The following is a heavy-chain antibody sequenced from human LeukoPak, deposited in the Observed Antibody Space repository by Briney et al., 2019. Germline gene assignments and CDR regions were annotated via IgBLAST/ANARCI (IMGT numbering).Heavy chain of an antibody. V-gene: IGHV3-21*06. CDR2: ISSRSTYR. CDR1: GFIFSMYD. J-gene: IGHJ4*02. D-gene: IGHD5-24*01. CDR3: ARLGPGRDVSNSFDL. Sequence: PGGSLSLSCEASGFIFSMYDMTWVRQAPGKGLEYVSSISSRSTYRFSADSVRGRFTISRDDAKNLLFLHMNSLRGDDTAVYYCARLGPGRDVSNSFDLWGQGTLVTVSS.